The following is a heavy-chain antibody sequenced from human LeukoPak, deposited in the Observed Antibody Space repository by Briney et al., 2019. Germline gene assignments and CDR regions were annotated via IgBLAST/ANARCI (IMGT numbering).Heavy chain of an antibody. CDR1: GGTFSSYA. CDR3: AREARRDGYHHKETDARNVWDY. J-gene: IGHJ4*02. D-gene: IGHD5-24*01. V-gene: IGHV1-69*04. CDR2: IIPIFGIA. Sequence: GSSVKVSCKASGGTFSSYAISWVRQAPGQGLEWMGRIIPIFGIANYAQKFQGRATITADKSTSTAYMELSSLRSEDTAVYYCAREARRDGYHHKETDARNVWDYWGQGTLVTVSS.